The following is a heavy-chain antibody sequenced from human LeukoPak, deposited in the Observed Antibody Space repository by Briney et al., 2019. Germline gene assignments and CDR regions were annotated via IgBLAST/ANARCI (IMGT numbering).Heavy chain of an antibody. CDR1: GFTFRSYP. J-gene: IGHJ4*02. Sequence: GGSLRLSCAASGFTFRSYPMHWVRQSSDKGLEWVAVISYDGKIQLYADSVKGRFTISRDDSQNTLYLQMNSLRPEDTAVYYCARDFIRGAPDYFDSWGQGTLVSASS. V-gene: IGHV3-30*04. CDR2: ISYDGKIQ. D-gene: IGHD1-26*01. CDR3: ARDFIRGAPDYFDS.